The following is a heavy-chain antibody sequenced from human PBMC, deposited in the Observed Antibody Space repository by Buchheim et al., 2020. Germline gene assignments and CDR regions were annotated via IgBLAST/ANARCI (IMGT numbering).Heavy chain of an antibody. D-gene: IGHD2-2*01. CDR2: IWYDGSNK. CDR3: TLWGSYCISTSCYRPDYGMDV. J-gene: IGHJ6*02. CDR1: GFTFSSYG. Sequence: QVQLVESGGGVVQPGRSLRLSCAASGFTFSSYGMHWVRQAPGKGLEWVAVIWYDGSNKYYADSVKGRFTISRDNSKNTLYLQMNSLRADDTAVYYCTLWGSYCISTSCYRPDYGMDVWGQGTT. V-gene: IGHV3-33*01.